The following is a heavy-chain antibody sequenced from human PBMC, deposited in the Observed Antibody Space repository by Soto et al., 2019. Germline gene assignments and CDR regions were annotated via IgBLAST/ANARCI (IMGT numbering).Heavy chain of an antibody. CDR2: ISAYNGST. J-gene: IGHJ6*02. CDR3: ARASRDYYYYYGMDV. CDR1: GYTFTSYG. Sequence: ASVKVSCKASGYTFTSYGISWVRQAPGQGLEWMGWISAYNGSTNYAQKLQGRVTMTTDTSTSTAYMELRSLRSDDTAVYYCARASRDYYYYYGMDVWGQGTTVTVSS. V-gene: IGHV1-18*01.